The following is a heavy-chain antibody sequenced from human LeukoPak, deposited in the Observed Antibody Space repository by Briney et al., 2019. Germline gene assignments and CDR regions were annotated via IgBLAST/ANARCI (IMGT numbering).Heavy chain of an antibody. J-gene: IGHJ4*02. CDR2: ISGSGGST. CDR1: GFTFSSYA. D-gene: IGHD1-1*01. Sequence: GGSLRLSCAASGFTFSSYAMSWVRQAPGKGLEWVSAISGSGGSTYYADSVKGRFTISRDNSKNTLYLQMNSLRAEDTAVYYCAKSVQLGLQPPYYFDYWGQGTLVTVSS. V-gene: IGHV3-23*01. CDR3: AKSVQLGLQPPYYFDY.